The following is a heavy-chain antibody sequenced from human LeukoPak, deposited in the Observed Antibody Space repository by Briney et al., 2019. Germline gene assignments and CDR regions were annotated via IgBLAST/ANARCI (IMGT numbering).Heavy chain of an antibody. D-gene: IGHD1-26*01. J-gene: IGHJ4*02. CDR1: GFTFSSYA. CDR2: ISGSGGST. Sequence: PGGSLRLSCAASGFTFSSYAMSWVRQAPGKGLEWVSAISGSGGSTYYADSVKGRFTISRDNSKNTLYLQMNSLRAEDTAVYYCVINVGATDKFDYWGQGTLVTVSS. V-gene: IGHV3-23*01. CDR3: VINVGATDKFDY.